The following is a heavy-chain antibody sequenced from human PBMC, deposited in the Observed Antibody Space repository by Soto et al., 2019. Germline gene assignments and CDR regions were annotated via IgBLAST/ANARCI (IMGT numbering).Heavy chain of an antibody. CDR1: GGSISSYY. J-gene: IGHJ3*02. CDR3: ETTTYSSSFDI. V-gene: IGHV4-59*01. D-gene: IGHD6-6*01. Sequence: SETLSLTCTVSGGSISSYYWSWIRQPPGKGLEWIGYIYYSGSTNYNPSLKSRVTISVDTSKNQFSLKLSSVTAADTAVYYCETTTYSSSFDIWGQGTMVTVSS. CDR2: IYYSGST.